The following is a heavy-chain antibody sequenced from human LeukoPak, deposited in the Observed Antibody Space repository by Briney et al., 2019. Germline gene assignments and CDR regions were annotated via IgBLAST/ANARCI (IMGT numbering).Heavy chain of an antibody. J-gene: IGHJ4*02. CDR3: ARASRHYYGSRGDY. V-gene: IGHV3-7*04. Sequence: GVSLRLSCAASGFTFSSYWMTWVRQAPGKGLEWVANIKQDASEKYYVDSVKGRFTISRDNAKNSLYLQMNSLRAEDTAVYYCARASRHYYGSRGDYWGQGTLVTVSS. CDR2: IKQDASEK. D-gene: IGHD3-10*01. CDR1: GFTFSSYW.